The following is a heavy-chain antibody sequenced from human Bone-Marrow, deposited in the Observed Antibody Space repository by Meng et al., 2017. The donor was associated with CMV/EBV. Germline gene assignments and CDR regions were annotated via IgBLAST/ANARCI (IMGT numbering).Heavy chain of an antibody. CDR1: GYTFTGYY. D-gene: IGHD2-2*01. CDR3: ALDCSSTSCWGY. CDR2: INPNSGGT. Sequence: ASVKVSCKASGYTFTGYYMHWVRQAPGQGLEWMGWINPNSGGTNYAQKFQGRVTMTRDTSISTAYMELSRLRSDDTAVYYCALDCSSTSCWGYWGQGTLVTVSS. V-gene: IGHV1-2*02. J-gene: IGHJ4*02.